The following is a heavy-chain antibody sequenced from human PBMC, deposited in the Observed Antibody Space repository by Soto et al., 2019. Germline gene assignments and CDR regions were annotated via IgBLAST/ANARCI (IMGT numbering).Heavy chain of an antibody. Sequence: GVPLRLSCAASGFTPSSNHLSWVRPAPGKGLEWVSVIYSGSSTYNADSVKGRFSISRDNSKNTMYLLMNSLRAGDTAVDFCAKGLVGLGRGVILYFDYWGQGAMVSVSS. CDR3: AKGLVGLGRGVILYFDY. CDR1: GFTPSSNH. J-gene: IGHJ4*02. CDR2: IYSGSST. V-gene: IGHV3-53*01. D-gene: IGHD3-10*01.